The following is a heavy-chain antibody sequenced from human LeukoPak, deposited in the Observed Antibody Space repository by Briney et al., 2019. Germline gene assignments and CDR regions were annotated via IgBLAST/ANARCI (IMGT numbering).Heavy chain of an antibody. J-gene: IGHJ3*02. V-gene: IGHV1-69*05. CDR3: ATENSSGYYYDAFDI. CDR1: GGTFSSYA. CDR2: IIPIFGTA. D-gene: IGHD3-22*01. Sequence: ASVKVSCKASGGTFSSYAISWVRQAPGQGLEWMGGIIPIFGTANYAQKFQGRVTITTDESTSTAYMGLSSLRSEDTAVYYCATENSSGYYYDAFDIWGQGTMVTVSS.